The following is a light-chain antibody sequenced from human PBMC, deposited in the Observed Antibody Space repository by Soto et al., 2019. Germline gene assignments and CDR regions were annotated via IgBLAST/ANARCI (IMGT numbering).Light chain of an antibody. V-gene: IGLV4-69*01. Sequence: QLVLTQSPSASASLGASVTLTCTLSSGHRNYAIAWHQQQPEKGPRYLMKVNIDGSHNKGDGIPDRFSGSSSGAERYLTISCLQSEDEADYYCQTWGTGIRVFGGGTKLTVL. CDR1: SGHRNYA. CDR3: QTWGTGIRV. J-gene: IGLJ2*01. CDR2: VNIDGSH.